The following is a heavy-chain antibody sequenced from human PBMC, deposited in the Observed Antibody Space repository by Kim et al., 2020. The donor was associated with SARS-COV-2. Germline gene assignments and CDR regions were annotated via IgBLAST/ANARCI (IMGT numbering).Heavy chain of an antibody. Sequence: GGSLRLSCAASGFTFSSYAMSWVRQAPGKGLEWFSVIYSGGSSTYYADSVKGRFTISRDNSKNTLYLQMNSLRAEDTAVYYCAKDSNDSSGYYSSYYYYGMDVWGQGTTVTVSS. D-gene: IGHD3-22*01. CDR1: GFTFSSYA. J-gene: IGHJ6*02. CDR3: AKDSNDSSGYYSSYYYYGMDV. V-gene: IGHV3-23*03. CDR2: IYSGGSST.